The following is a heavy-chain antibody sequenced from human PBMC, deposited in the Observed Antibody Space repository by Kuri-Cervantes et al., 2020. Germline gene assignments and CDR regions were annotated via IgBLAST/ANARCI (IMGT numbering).Heavy chain of an antibody. V-gene: IGHV4-30-2*01. D-gene: IGHD6-19*01. CDR3: ARDQEQQWLVLPNYYYYGMDV. Sequence: LRLSCAVSGGSISSGGYSWSWIRQPPGKGLEWIGYIYHSGSTYYNPSLKSRVTISVDRSKNQFSLKLSSVTAADTAVYYCARDQEQQWLVLPNYYYYGMDVWGQGTTVTVSS. J-gene: IGHJ6*02. CDR2: IYHSGST. CDR1: GGSISSGGYS.